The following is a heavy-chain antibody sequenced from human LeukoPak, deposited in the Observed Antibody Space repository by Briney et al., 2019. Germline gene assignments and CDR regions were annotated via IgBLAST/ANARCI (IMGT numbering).Heavy chain of an antibody. CDR1: GGSISSGGYY. D-gene: IGHD6-13*01. CDR3: ARADTHHTYSSSWHFDY. CDR2: IYNSGST. J-gene: IGHJ4*02. V-gene: IGHV4-61*08. Sequence: SETLSLTCTVSGGSISSGGYYWTWIRQHPGKGLEWIGYIYNSGSTNYNPSLQSRVTISVDTSKNQFSLKLSSVAAADTAVYYCARADTHHTYSSSWHFDYWGQGTLVTVSS.